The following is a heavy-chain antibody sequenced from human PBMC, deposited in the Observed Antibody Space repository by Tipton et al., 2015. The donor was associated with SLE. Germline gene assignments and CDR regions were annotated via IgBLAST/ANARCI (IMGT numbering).Heavy chain of an antibody. CDR2: INHSGST. CDR1: GFTVSSNY. D-gene: IGHD1-26*01. J-gene: IGHJ4*02. Sequence: LRLSCAASGFTVSSNYMSWVRQAPGKGLEWIGEINHSGSTNYNPSLKSRVTISVDTSKNQFSLKLSSVTAADTAVYYCASGRWELRYWGQGTLVTVSS. CDR3: ASGRWELRY. V-gene: IGHV4-34*01.